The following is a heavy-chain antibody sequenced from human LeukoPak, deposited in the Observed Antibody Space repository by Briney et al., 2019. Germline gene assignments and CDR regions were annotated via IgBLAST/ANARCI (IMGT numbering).Heavy chain of an antibody. CDR1: GFTFTSYD. V-gene: IGHV3-48*03. Sequence: GGSLRLSCAASGFTFTSYDMNWVRQAPGKGLEWVSYISNSGSTIYYADSVKGRFTISRDSAKNSLYLQMNSLRAEDTALYFCARVISGTYYVFDYWGQGTLVTVSS. D-gene: IGHD1-26*01. CDR3: ARVISGTYYVFDY. J-gene: IGHJ4*02. CDR2: ISNSGSTI.